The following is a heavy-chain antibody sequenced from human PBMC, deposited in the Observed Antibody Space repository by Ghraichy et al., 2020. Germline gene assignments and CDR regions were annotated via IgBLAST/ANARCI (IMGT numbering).Heavy chain of an antibody. V-gene: IGHV1-8*01. CDR2: MNLNSGNR. Sequence: ASVKVSCKASGYIFTDFDINWVRQAPGQGLQWMTWMNLNSGNRGNAQKFEGRVTMTRNTAISTAYLELSSLRSEDTAVYYCARGGGYFDTSGYHRGAFDLWGQGTLVTVSS. CDR1: GYIFTDFD. D-gene: IGHD3-22*01. J-gene: IGHJ5*02. CDR3: ARGGGYFDTSGYHRGAFDL.